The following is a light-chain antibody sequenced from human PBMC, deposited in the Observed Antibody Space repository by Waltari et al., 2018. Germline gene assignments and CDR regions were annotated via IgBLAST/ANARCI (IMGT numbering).Light chain of an antibody. CDR1: QSIRSY. CDR2: DAS. J-gene: IGKJ3*01. Sequence: EIVLKQSPATLSLSPGDRATLSCEASQSIRSYLAWYQQKPGQAPRLLIYDASPRATGIPARFSGSGSVTDFTLTISSLEPEDFAIYYCQQRSKSFTFGPGTKVDMK. V-gene: IGKV3-11*01. CDR3: QQRSKSFT.